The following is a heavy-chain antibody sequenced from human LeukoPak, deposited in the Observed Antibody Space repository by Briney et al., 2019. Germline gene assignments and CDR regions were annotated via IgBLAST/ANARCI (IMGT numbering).Heavy chain of an antibody. CDR2: IRSKAYGGTT. V-gene: IGHV3-49*04. J-gene: IGHJ4*02. D-gene: IGHD3-10*01. CDR1: GFTFGDYA. Sequence: GGSLRLSCTASGFTFGDYAMSWVRQAPGKGLEWVGFIRSKAYGGTTEYAASVKGRFTISRDDSKSIAYLQMNSLKTEDTAVYYCTTKGWFGELLYGYWGQGTLVTVSS. CDR3: TTKGWFGELLYGY.